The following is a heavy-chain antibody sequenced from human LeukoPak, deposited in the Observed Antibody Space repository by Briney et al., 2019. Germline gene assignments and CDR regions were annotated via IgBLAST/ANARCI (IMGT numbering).Heavy chain of an antibody. V-gene: IGHV1-2*02. J-gene: IGHJ4*02. D-gene: IGHD5-12*01. CDR2: INPNSGGT. Sequence: ASVKVSCKASGYTFIGNYMHWVRQAPGQGLEWMGWINPNSGGTNYAQKFQGRVTMTRDTSITTAYMELSRLGSDDTAMYYCARAYTGFEAFDYWGQGTLVTVSS. CDR1: GYTFIGNY. CDR3: ARAYTGFEAFDY.